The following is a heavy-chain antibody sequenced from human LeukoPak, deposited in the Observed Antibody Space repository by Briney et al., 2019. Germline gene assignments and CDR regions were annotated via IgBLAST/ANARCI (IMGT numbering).Heavy chain of an antibody. Sequence: PGGSLRLSCIASGFTFGDYAMSWVRQAPGKGLEWVGFIRSRGYGGTREYAASVKGRFIISRDDSKSIAYLQMNSLRAEDTAVYYCAKLGGILWFGESTTFDYWGQGTLVTVSS. V-gene: IGHV3-49*04. CDR2: IRSRGYGGTR. J-gene: IGHJ4*02. CDR1: GFTFGDYA. CDR3: AKLGGILWFGESTTFDY. D-gene: IGHD3-10*01.